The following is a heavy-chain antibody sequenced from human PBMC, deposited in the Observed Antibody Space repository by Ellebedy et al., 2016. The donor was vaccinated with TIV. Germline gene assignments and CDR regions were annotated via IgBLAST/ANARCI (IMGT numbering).Heavy chain of an antibody. D-gene: IGHD3-16*01. V-gene: IGHV4-34*01. CDR1: GGSMSPYY. CDR3: AGTEYIGFWGY. CDR2: INHSGST. J-gene: IGHJ4*02. Sequence: SETLSLTCNVSGGSMSPYYWSWIRQPPGKGLEWIGEINHSGSTNYNPSLKSRVTISVDTSKNQFSLKLSFVTAADTAVYYCAGTEYIGFWGYWGQGTLVTVSS.